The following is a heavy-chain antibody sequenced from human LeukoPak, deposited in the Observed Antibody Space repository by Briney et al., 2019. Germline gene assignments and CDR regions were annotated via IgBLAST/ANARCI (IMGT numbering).Heavy chain of an antibody. J-gene: IGHJ4*02. Sequence: ASVKVSCKASGYTFTSYYMHWVRQAPGQGLEWMGIINPSGGSTSYAQKFQGRVTMTRDTSTSTVYMELSSLRSEDTAVYYCARAEGEYYYDSSGYYAHYWGQGTLVTVPS. CDR1: GYTFTSYY. CDR3: ARAEGEYYYDSSGYYAHY. CDR2: INPSGGST. V-gene: IGHV1-46*01. D-gene: IGHD3-22*01.